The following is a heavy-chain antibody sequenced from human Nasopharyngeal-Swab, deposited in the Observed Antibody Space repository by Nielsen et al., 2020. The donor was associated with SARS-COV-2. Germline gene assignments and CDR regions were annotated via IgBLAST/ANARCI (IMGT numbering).Heavy chain of an antibody. CDR2: INHSGST. J-gene: IGHJ4*02. CDR3: ARGAAGYYDSSGYPYFDY. CDR1: GGSFSGYY. Sequence: SETLSLTCAVYGGSFSGYYWSWSRQRPGKGLEWIGEINHSGSTNYNPSLKSRVTISVDTSKNQFSLKLSSVTAADTAVYYCARGAAGYYDSSGYPYFDYWGQGTLVTVSS. V-gene: IGHV4-34*01. D-gene: IGHD3-22*01.